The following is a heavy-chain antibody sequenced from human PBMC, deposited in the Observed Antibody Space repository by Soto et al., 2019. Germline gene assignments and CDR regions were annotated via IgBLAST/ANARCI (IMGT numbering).Heavy chain of an antibody. Sequence: ASVKVSCKASGYTFTSYYMHWVRQAPGQGLEWMGIINPSGGSTSYAQKFQGRVTMTRDTSTSTVYMELSSLRSEDTAVYYCATNRYCSSTSCTHAYYYYYMDVWGKGTTVTVSS. CDR2: INPSGGST. CDR1: GYTFTSYY. J-gene: IGHJ6*03. D-gene: IGHD2-2*01. V-gene: IGHV1-46*03. CDR3: ATNRYCSSTSCTHAYYYYYMDV.